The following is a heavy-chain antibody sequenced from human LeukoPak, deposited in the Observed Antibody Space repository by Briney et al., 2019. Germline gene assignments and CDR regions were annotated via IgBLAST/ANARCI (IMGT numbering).Heavy chain of an antibody. V-gene: IGHV3-7*01. CDR1: GFTFSSYS. D-gene: IGHD3-3*01. Sequence: GGSLRLSCAASGFTFSSYSMNWVRQAPGKGLECVANIKQDGSEKYYVDSVKGRFTISRDNAKNSLYLQMNSLRAEDTAVYYCARAEEYYDFWSGYSKALDYWGQGTLVTVSS. CDR2: IKQDGSEK. J-gene: IGHJ4*02. CDR3: ARAEEYYDFWSGYSKALDY.